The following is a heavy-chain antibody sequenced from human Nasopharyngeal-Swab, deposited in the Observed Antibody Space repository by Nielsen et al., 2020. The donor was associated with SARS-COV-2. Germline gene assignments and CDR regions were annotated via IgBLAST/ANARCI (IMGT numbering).Heavy chain of an antibody. CDR1: GYTFTSYY. V-gene: IGHV1-46*01. CDR3: ASEPGGMAAPGKHFDP. Sequence: ASVTVSRMASGYTFTSYYMHWVRQPPGQGLEWMGIINPSGGSTSYAQKFQGRVTMTRDTSTSTVYMELSSLRSEDTAVYFCASEPGGMAAPGKHFDPWGQGTLVTVSS. J-gene: IGHJ5*02. D-gene: IGHD6-13*01. CDR2: INPSGGST.